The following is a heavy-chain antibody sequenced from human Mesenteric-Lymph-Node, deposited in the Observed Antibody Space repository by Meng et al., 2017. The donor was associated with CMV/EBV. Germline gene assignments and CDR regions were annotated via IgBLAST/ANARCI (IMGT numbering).Heavy chain of an antibody. J-gene: IGHJ4*02. CDR3: VRGGGDGYIPFDY. CDR2: ISSNGGGT. Sequence: CAAFGFTFTSYAMHWVRQAPGKGLEYVSTISSNGGGTYYANSLKGRFTISRDNSKNTLYLQMGSLRAEDMAVYYCVRGGGDGYIPFDYWGQGTLVTVSS. D-gene: IGHD5-24*01. V-gene: IGHV3-64*01. CDR1: GFTFTSYA.